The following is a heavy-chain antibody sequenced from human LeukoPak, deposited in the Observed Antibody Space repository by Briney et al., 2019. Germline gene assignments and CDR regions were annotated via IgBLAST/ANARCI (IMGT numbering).Heavy chain of an antibody. J-gene: IGHJ4*02. CDR1: GFIFTNYG. CDR2: ISSSGNAI. V-gene: IGHV3-48*04. CDR3: AREFPFDY. D-gene: IGHD2-21*01. Sequence: GTSLRLSCAASGFIFTNYGMNWVRQAPGKGLEWVSYISSSGNAIYYTDSVKGRFTISRDNAKNSLYLQMNSLRAEDTAVYYCAREFPFDYWGQGTLVTVSS.